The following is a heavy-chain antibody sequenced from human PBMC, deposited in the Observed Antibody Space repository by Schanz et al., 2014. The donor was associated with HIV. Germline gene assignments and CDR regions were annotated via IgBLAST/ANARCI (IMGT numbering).Heavy chain of an antibody. J-gene: IGHJ3*02. CDR3: VRENNPRATRAFDI. Sequence: EVQLVESGGGLVKPGGSLRLSCAASGFTLSRYSMNWVRQAPGKGLEWVSSITSAGDIYYADSVEGRFTISRDNAKNSLSLQMNSLRVEDTAVYYCVRENNPRATRAFDIWGQGTVVTVSS. CDR2: ITSAGDI. V-gene: IGHV3-21*01. CDR1: GFTLSRYS. D-gene: IGHD1-20*01.